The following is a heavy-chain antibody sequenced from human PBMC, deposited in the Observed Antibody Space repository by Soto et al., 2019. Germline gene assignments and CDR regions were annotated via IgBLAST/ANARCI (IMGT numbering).Heavy chain of an antibody. CDR3: AKGGVSYYYNGMDV. Sequence: AGGSLRLSCAASGFTVSSYAMSWVRQAPGKGLEWVSGISGSGGSTYHADSAKGRFTISRDNSKNTLYLQMNSLRAEDRAVYYCAKGGVSYYYNGMDVWGQGTTVTVSS. V-gene: IGHV3-23*01. D-gene: IGHD2-21*01. CDR2: ISGSGGST. J-gene: IGHJ6*02. CDR1: GFTVSSYA.